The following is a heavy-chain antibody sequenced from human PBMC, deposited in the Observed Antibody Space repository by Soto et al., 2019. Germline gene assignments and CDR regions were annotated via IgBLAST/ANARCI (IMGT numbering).Heavy chain of an antibody. V-gene: IGHV1-69*01. J-gene: IGHJ4*02. CDR3: ARVLEAPGTGYSSGWYVGEGYFDY. CDR1: GGTFSSYA. Sequence: QVQLVQSGAEVKKPGSSVKVSCKASGGTFSSYAISWVRQAPGQGLEWMGGIIPIFGTANYAQKFQGRVTITADESTSTAYMELSSLRSEDTAVYYCARVLEAPGTGYSSGWYVGEGYFDYWGQGTLVTVSS. CDR2: IIPIFGTA. D-gene: IGHD6-19*01.